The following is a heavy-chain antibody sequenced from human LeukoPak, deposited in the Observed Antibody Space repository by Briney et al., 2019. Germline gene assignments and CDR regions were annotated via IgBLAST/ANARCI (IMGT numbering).Heavy chain of an antibody. V-gene: IGHV3-30*18. CDR1: GFTFSNYG. J-gene: IGHJ4*02. D-gene: IGHD6-13*01. CDR2: ISYDGSNK. Sequence: GGSLRLSCAASGFTFSNYGMHWVRQAPGKGLEWVAVISYDGSNKYYADSVKGRFTISRDNSKNTLYLQMSSLRAEDAAVDYCAKDWYSSSSRYFDYWGQGTLVTVSS. CDR3: AKDWYSSSSRYFDY.